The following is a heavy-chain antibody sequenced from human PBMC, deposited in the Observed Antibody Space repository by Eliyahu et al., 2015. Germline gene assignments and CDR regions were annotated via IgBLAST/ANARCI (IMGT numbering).Heavy chain of an antibody. CDR1: GYSFTNYW. CDR3: ARPGFCGGDACYSVDY. D-gene: IGHD2-15*01. Sequence: EVQLVQSGAEVKKPGESLKISCKGSGYSFTNYWINWVRQMPGKGLEWMGRIDPSDSQTSYSPSFQGRVTISVDKSINTAYLQWSSLKASDTAIYYCARPGFCGGDACYSVDYWGQGTVVTVSS. V-gene: IGHV5-10-1*03. CDR2: IDPSDSQT. J-gene: IGHJ4*02.